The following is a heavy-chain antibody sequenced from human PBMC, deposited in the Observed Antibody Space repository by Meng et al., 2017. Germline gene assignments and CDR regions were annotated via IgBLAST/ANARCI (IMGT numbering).Heavy chain of an antibody. J-gene: IGHJ4*02. CDR1: GFTFSSYW. CDR2: MNEDGTTI. CDR3: VRDFGGNSDY. Sequence: EVQLEESGGGLVQPGGSLRLSCAASGFTFSSYWMHWVRQAPGKGLVWVSRMNEDGTTISHAGSVKGRFTISRDSARNTLYLQMNSLRVEDTAVYYCVRDFGGNSDYWGQGTLVTVSS. D-gene: IGHD4-23*01. V-gene: IGHV3-74*01.